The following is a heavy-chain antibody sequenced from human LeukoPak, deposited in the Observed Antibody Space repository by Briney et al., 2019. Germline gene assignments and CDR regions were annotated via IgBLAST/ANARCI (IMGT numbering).Heavy chain of an antibody. CDR1: GYTFTGYY. Sequence: GASVKVSCKASGYTFTGYYMHWVRQAPGQGLEWMGWINPNSGGTNYAQKFQGRVTMTRDTSISTAYMGLSRLRSDDTAVYYCARDHCSSTSCYQGWGAFDIWGQGTMVTVSS. CDR2: INPNSGGT. D-gene: IGHD2-2*01. V-gene: IGHV1-2*02. CDR3: ARDHCSSTSCYQGWGAFDI. J-gene: IGHJ3*02.